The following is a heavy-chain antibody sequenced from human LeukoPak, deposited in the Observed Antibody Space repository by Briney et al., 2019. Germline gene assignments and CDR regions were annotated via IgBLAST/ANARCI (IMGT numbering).Heavy chain of an antibody. Sequence: SETLSLTCTVSGGFISSYYWSWIRQPPGKGLEWIGYIYYSGSTNYNPSLKSRVTISVDTSKNQFSLKLSSVTAADTAVYYCARQSLGYCSSTSCYDWFDYWGQGTLVTVSS. D-gene: IGHD2-2*01. CDR2: IYYSGST. V-gene: IGHV4-59*08. CDR1: GGFISSYY. J-gene: IGHJ4*02. CDR3: ARQSLGYCSSTSCYDWFDY.